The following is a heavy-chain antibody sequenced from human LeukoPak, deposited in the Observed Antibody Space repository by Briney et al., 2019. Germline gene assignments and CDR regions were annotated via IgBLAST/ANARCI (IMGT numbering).Heavy chain of an antibody. CDR1: RYTFISYY. CDR2: INPSGGST. Sequence: GASVKVSCKASRYTFISYYIHWVRQAPGQGLEWMGKINPSGGSTTYAQKFQGRVTMTRDTSTSTVYMELSSLRSEDTAVYYCAVWLALDPYYYYGMDVWGQGTTVTVSS. CDR3: AVWLALDPYYYYGMDV. D-gene: IGHD6-19*01. J-gene: IGHJ6*02. V-gene: IGHV1-46*03.